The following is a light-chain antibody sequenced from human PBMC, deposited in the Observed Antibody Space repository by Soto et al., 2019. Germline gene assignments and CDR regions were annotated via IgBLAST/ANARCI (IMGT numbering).Light chain of an antibody. J-gene: IGKJ4*01. V-gene: IGKV3-20*01. CDR3: QQFEDSLT. Sequence: EIVLTQSPGTLSLSPGERATLSCRASQSVDSSTLAWYQQKPGQAPRLLISGASNRATGIPDRFSGSGSGTNFTRSISSLEPEDFAVYHCQQFEDSLTFGGGAKVEIK. CDR2: GAS. CDR1: QSVDSST.